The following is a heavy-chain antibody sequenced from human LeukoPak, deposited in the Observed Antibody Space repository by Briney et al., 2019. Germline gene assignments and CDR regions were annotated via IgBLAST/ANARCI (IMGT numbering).Heavy chain of an antibody. CDR3: AKVDIVVVPAATRFDY. Sequence: GGSLRLSCAASGFTFSSYAMSWVRQAPGKGLEWVSAISGSGGSTYYADSVKGRFTISRDNSKNTLYLQMDSLRAEDTAVYYCAKVDIVVVPAATRFDYWGQGTLVTVSS. V-gene: IGHV3-23*01. CDR1: GFTFSSYA. J-gene: IGHJ4*02. CDR2: ISGSGGST. D-gene: IGHD2-2*03.